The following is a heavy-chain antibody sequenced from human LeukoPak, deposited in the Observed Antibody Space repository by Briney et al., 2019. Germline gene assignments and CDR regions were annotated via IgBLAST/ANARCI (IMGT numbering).Heavy chain of an antibody. CDR2: IIPIFGTA. Sequence: ASVKVSCKASGGTFSSYAISWVRQAPGQGLEWMGGIIPIFGTANYAQKFQGRVTITADESTSTAYMELSSLRSEDTAVYYCARDRSVRFGELHYFDYWGQGTLVTVSS. CDR3: ARDRSVRFGELHYFDY. CDR1: GGTFSSYA. D-gene: IGHD3-10*01. J-gene: IGHJ4*02. V-gene: IGHV1-69*01.